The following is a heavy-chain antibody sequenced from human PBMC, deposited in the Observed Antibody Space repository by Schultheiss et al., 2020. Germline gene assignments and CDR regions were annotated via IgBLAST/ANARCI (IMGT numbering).Heavy chain of an antibody. CDR1: GGSISSSSYY. CDR2: IYYSGST. V-gene: IGHV4-39*01. Sequence: SETLSLTCTVSGGSISSSSYYWGWIRQPPGKGLEWIVSIYYSGSTYYNPSLKSRVTISVDTSKNQFSLKLSSVTAADTAVYYCARHVPWVVAATPPSNWFDPWGQGTLVTVSS. D-gene: IGHD2-15*01. J-gene: IGHJ5*02. CDR3: ARHVPWVVAATPPSNWFDP.